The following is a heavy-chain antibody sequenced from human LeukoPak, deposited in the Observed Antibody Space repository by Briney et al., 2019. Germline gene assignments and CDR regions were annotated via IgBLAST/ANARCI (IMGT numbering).Heavy chain of an antibody. V-gene: IGHV3-48*01. Sequence: GGSLRLSCAASGFTFSNYSMNWVRQAPGKGLEWASYISSSSSIIYYADPVKGRFTISRDNAKNSLYLQMNSLRAEDTAVYYCASVSRWGQGTLVTVSS. CDR1: GFTFSNYS. CDR3: ASVSR. J-gene: IGHJ4*02. CDR2: ISSSSSII.